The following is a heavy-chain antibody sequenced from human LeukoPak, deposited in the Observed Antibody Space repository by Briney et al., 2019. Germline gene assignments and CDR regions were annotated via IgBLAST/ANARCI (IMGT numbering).Heavy chain of an antibody. J-gene: IGHJ6*03. CDR2: ISVYKGNT. D-gene: IGHD6-6*01. CDR1: GYTFSSHG. CDR3: ARSSSSSRDYYYYYMDV. V-gene: IGHV1-18*01. Sequence: ASVKVSCKALGYTFSSHGISWVRQAPGQGLEWMGWISVYKGNTNYAQKLQGRVTMTADTSTSTAYMELRNLRSDDTAVYYCARSSSSSRDYYYYYMDVWGKGTAVTVSS.